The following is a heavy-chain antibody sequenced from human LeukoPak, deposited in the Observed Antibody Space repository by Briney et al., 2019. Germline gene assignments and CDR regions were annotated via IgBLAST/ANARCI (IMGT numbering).Heavy chain of an antibody. CDR1: GFTFSRYT. CDR3: ARDRDVPAIGMDV. Sequence: GGSLRLSCASSGFTFSRYTMNGVLQAPGEGLEFVSSISSSSSYMYYADSVKGRFTISRNNAKNSLYLQMNSLRAEDTAVYYCARDRDVPAIGMDVWGQGTTVTVSS. V-gene: IGHV3-21*06. CDR2: ISSSSSYM. J-gene: IGHJ6*02.